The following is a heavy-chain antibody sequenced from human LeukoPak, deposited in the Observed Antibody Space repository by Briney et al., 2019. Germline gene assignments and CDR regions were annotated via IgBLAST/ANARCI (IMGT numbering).Heavy chain of an antibody. V-gene: IGHV4-34*01. CDR1: GGSFSGYY. D-gene: IGHD6-19*01. Sequence: SETLSLTCAVYGGSFSGYYWSWIRQPPGKGLEWIGEINHSGSTNYNPSLKSRVTISVDKSKNQFSLKLSSVTAADTAVYYCARGGIAVAISNWFDPWGQGTLVTVSS. CDR2: INHSGST. CDR3: ARGGIAVAISNWFDP. J-gene: IGHJ5*02.